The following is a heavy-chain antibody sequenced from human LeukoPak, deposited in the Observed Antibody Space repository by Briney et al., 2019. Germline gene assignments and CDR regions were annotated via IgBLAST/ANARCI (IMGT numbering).Heavy chain of an antibody. D-gene: IGHD6-13*01. CDR2: ISPNNGHT. CDR1: GYTFSTYT. CDR3: AREEGAPIAAANV. V-gene: IGHV1-18*01. J-gene: IGHJ3*01. Sequence: ASVKVSCKASGYTFSTYTISWVRQAPGQGLEWMGWISPNNGHTNYAQRLQGRVTMTTDTSTSTAYMELRSLRSDDTAVYYCAREEGAPIAAANVWGLGTMVTVSS.